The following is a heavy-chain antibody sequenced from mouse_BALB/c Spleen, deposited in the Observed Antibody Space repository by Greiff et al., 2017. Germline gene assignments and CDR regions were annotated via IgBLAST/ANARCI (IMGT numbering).Heavy chain of an antibody. CDR3: ARVGDYGNYGAMDY. D-gene: IGHD2-1*01. CDR1: GYSITSGYY. Sequence: ESGPGLVKPSQSLSLTCSVTGYSITSGYYWNWIRQFPGNKLEWMGYISYDGSNNYNPSLKNRISITRDTSKNQFFLKLNSVTTEDTATYYCARVGDYGNYGAMDYWGQGTSVTVSS. CDR2: ISYDGSN. V-gene: IGHV3-6*02. J-gene: IGHJ4*01.